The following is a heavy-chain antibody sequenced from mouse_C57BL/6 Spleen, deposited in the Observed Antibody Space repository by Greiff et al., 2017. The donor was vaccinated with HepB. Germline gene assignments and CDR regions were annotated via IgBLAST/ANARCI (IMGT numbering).Heavy chain of an antibody. CDR2: IYPRSGNT. CDR1: GYTFTSYG. V-gene: IGHV1-81*01. J-gene: IGHJ4*01. D-gene: IGHD1-1*01. Sequence: QVQLQQSGAELARPGASVKLSCKASGYTFTSYGISWVKQRTGQGLEWIGEIYPRSGNTYYNEKFKGKATLTADKSSSTAYMELRSLTSEDSAVYFCARNYYGSSPRAMDYWGQGTSVTVSS. CDR3: ARNYYGSSPRAMDY.